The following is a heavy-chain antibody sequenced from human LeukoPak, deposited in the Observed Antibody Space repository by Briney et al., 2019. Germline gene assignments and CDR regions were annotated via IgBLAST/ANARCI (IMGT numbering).Heavy chain of an antibody. CDR1: GFTFSSYA. V-gene: IGHV3-23*01. D-gene: IGHD3-22*01. J-gene: IGHJ4*02. CDR3: AKIPGDSSGYYFDDY. CDR2: ISGSGGST. Sequence: GGPLRLSCAASGFTFSSYAMSWVRQAPGKGLEWVSAISGSGGSTYYADSVKGRFTISRDNSKNTLYLQMNSLRAEDTAVYYCAKIPGDSSGYYFDDYWGQGTLVTVSS.